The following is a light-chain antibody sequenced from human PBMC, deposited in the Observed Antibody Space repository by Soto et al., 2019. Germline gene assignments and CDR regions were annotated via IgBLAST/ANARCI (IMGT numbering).Light chain of an antibody. CDR3: AAWDDSLNGLV. J-gene: IGLJ1*01. CDR2: SNN. V-gene: IGLV1-44*01. Sequence: QSVLTQPPSASGTPGQRVTISCSGSSSNIGSNTVNWYQQLPGTAPKLLIYSNNQRPSGVPDRFSASKSGTSGSLAISGLQSEDEADYYCAAWDDSLNGLVFGTGTKLTVL. CDR1: SSNIGSNT.